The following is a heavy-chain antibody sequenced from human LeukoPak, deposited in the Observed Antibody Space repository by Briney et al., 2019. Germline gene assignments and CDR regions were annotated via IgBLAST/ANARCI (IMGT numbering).Heavy chain of an antibody. J-gene: IGHJ4*02. Sequence: ASVKVSFKTSGYTFTTYYIHWVRQAPGQGLEWMGIINPSGGTTTYAQKFQGSVSMTRDTSTSTVYMELNTLRSEDTAVYYCARGSNYYYDSSADYPRYWGQGTLVTVSS. CDR3: ARGSNYYYDSSADYPRY. V-gene: IGHV1-46*01. D-gene: IGHD3-22*01. CDR1: GYTFTTYY. CDR2: INPSGGTT.